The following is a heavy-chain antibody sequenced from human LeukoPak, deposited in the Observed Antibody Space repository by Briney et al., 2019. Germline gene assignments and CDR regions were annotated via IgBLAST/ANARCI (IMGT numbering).Heavy chain of an antibody. V-gene: IGHV3-30*04. Sequence: PGRSLRLSCAASGFTFSSYAMHWVRQAPGKGLEWVAVISYDGSNKYYTDSVKGRFTISRDNSKNTLYLQMNSLRAEDTAVYYCARDKGGILWFGELLKVGGQGTLVTVSS. J-gene: IGHJ4*02. D-gene: IGHD3-10*01. CDR3: ARDKGGILWFGELLKV. CDR2: ISYDGSNK. CDR1: GFTFSSYA.